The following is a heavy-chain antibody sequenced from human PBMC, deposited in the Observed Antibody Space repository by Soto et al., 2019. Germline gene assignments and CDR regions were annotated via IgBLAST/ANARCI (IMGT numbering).Heavy chain of an antibody. CDR1: GYSFTSYW. Sequence: GESLKISCKGSGYSFTSYWISWVRQMPGKGLEWMGRIDPSDSYTNYSPSFQGHVTIPADKSISTAYLQWSSLKASDTAMYYCARERAARLGNYYYGMDVWGQGTTVTVSS. D-gene: IGHD6-6*01. J-gene: IGHJ6*02. CDR3: ARERAARLGNYYYGMDV. CDR2: IDPSDSYT. V-gene: IGHV5-10-1*01.